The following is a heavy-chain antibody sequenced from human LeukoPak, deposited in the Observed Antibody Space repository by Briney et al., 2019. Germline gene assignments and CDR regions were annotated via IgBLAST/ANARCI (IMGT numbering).Heavy chain of an antibody. CDR1: GGSFSGYY. CDR2: INHSGST. D-gene: IGHD6-19*01. J-gene: IGHJ4*02. V-gene: IGHV4-34*01. CDR3: ARVRIGVGGRGGYFDY. Sequence: SETLSLTCAVYGGSFSGYYWSWIRQPPGKGLEWIREINHSGSTNYNPSLKSRVTISVDTSKNQFSLKLSSVTAADTAVYYCARVRIGVGGRGGYFDYWGQGTLVTVSS.